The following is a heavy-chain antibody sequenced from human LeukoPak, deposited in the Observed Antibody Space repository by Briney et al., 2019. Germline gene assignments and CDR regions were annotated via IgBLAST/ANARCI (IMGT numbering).Heavy chain of an antibody. CDR2: ISSSSSYI. CDR1: GFTFSSYS. Sequence: GGSLRLSCAASGFTFSSYSMNWVRQAPGKGLEWVSSISSSSSYIYHADSVKGRLTISRDNAKNSLYLQMNSLRAEDTAVYYCARDPSPGGFENWFDPWGQGTLVTVSS. J-gene: IGHJ5*02. V-gene: IGHV3-21*01. D-gene: IGHD3-10*01. CDR3: ARDPSPGGFENWFDP.